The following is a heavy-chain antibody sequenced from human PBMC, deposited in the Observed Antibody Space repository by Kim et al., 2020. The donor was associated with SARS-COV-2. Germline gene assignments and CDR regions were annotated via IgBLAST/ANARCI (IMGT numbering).Heavy chain of an antibody. D-gene: IGHD3-22*01. CDR1: GFTFGDYA. Sequence: GGSLRLSCTASGFTFGDYAMSWFRQAPGKGLEWVGFIRSKAYGGTTEYAASVKGRFTISRDDSKSIAYLQMNSLKTEDTAVYYCTRAGRWAISYYDSSGYSTAGAFDIWGQGTMVTVSS. CDR2: IRSKAYGGTT. V-gene: IGHV3-49*03. J-gene: IGHJ3*02. CDR3: TRAGRWAISYYDSSGYSTAGAFDI.